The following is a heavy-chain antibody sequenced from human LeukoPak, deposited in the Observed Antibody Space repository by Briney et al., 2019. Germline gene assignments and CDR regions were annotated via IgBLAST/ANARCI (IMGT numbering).Heavy chain of an antibody. CDR1: GGTFSSYA. V-gene: IGHV1-69*04. Sequence: SVKVSCKASGGTFSSYAISWVRQAPGPGLEWMGRIIPILGRANYAQKFQGRVTITADKSTSTAYMELSSLRSEDTAVYYCATRYCSGGSGYSGVDYRGQGTLVTVSS. CDR2: IIPILGRA. CDR3: ATRYCSGGSGYSGVDY. J-gene: IGHJ4*02. D-gene: IGHD2-15*01.